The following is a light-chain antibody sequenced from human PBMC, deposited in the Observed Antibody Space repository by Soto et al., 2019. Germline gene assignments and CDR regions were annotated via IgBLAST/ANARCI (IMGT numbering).Light chain of an antibody. J-gene: IGKJ1*01. CDR3: QQTNSKPWT. CDR2: AAS. CDR1: QTMNNY. Sequence: DIQMTQSPSSLSASVGDRVTITCRASQTMNNYLNWYQQKPGKAPKLLIYAASSLQSGVPSRFSGSGFGTDFTLTITSLQPEDFATYHCQQTNSKPWTFGQGTKV. V-gene: IGKV1-39*01.